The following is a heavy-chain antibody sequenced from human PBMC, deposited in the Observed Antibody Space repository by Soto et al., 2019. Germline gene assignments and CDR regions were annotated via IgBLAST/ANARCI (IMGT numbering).Heavy chain of an antibody. D-gene: IGHD3-10*01. CDR1: DGALSSGGYY. CDR3: ARALWGGSCSYSRFDF. J-gene: IGHJ4*02. CDR2: IYYSGST. Sequence: VQLQQSGPGLVKPSQTLSLHCYVSDGALSSGGYYWSWIRQHPGEGLEWIGFIYYSGSTYYNPSLKGRIAISLDTSKTQLSLKLLSVTAADTSIYYCARALWGGSCSYSRFDFWGQGTLVTVSS. V-gene: IGHV4-31*03.